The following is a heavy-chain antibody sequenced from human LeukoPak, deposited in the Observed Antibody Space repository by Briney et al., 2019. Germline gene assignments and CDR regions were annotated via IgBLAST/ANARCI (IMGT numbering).Heavy chain of an antibody. Sequence: PGGSLRLSCAASGFTFSDHYMDWVRQAPGKGLEWIGRIKNKVNTYTPQYAASVQGRFTISKDDSKNSVYLQMKSLRAEDTAVYYCVRGLQPYYGVDVWGQGTTVTVSS. V-gene: IGHV3-72*01. CDR1: GFTFSDHY. CDR3: VRGLQPYYGVDV. CDR2: IKNKVNTYTP. D-gene: IGHD3-16*01. J-gene: IGHJ6*02.